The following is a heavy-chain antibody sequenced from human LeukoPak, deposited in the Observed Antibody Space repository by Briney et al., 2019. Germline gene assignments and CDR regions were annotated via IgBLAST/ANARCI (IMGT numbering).Heavy chain of an antibody. CDR2: ISYGGST. J-gene: IGHJ4*02. CDR3: ARHGPGGYSSRGLYHFDY. Sequence: GSLRLSCAASGFSFSDYYMSWIRQPPGKGLEWIGYISYGGSTNYSPSLKSRVTISVDTSKNQISLKLSSVTAADTAVFYCARHGPGGYSSRGLYHFDYWGQGTLVTVSS. D-gene: IGHD5-12*01. CDR1: GFSFSDYY. V-gene: IGHV4-59*08.